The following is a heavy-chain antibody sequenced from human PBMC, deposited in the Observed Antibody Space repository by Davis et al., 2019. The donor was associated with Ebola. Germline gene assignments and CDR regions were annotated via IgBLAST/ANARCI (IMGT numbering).Heavy chain of an antibody. V-gene: IGHV3-11*01. CDR2: ISSSGSTI. CDR1: GFTFSDYY. CDR3: VKPLPPIVVVPAATVDY. Sequence: GESLKISCAASGFTFSDYYMSWIRQAPGKGLEWVSYISSSGSTIYYADSVKGRFTISRDNAKNSLYLQMNSLRAEDTAVYYCVKPLPPIVVVPAATVDYWGQGTLVTVSS. J-gene: IGHJ4*02. D-gene: IGHD2-2*01.